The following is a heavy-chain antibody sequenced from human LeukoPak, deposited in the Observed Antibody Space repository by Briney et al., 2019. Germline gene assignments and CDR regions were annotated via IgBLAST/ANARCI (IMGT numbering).Heavy chain of an antibody. CDR3: ARDKDRWLSHGTRYYYYTDV. J-gene: IGHJ6*03. CDR1: GGSFSGYY. V-gene: IGHV4-4*07. D-gene: IGHD6-19*01. Sequence: SETLSLTCAVYGGSFSGYYWSWIRQPPGKGLEWIGRIYTSGSTNYNPSLKSRVTMSVDTSKNQFSLKLSSVTAADTAVYYCARDKDRWLSHGTRYYYYTDVWGKGTTVTISS. CDR2: IYTSGST.